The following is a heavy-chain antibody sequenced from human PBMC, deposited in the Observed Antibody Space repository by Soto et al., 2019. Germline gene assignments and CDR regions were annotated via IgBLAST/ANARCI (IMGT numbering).Heavy chain of an antibody. J-gene: IGHJ4*02. CDR2: ISGSGSRT. V-gene: IGHV3-23*01. CDR1: GFTFRTNA. CDR3: ARDLVGATFSFDY. D-gene: IGHD1-26*01. Sequence: AGGSLRLSCAASGFTFRTNAMSWVRQAPGKGLEWVSSISGSGSRTYYADSVKGRFAISRDNSRNTLYLQMNSLTAEDTAAYYCARDLVGATFSFDYCGQGTLVTVSS.